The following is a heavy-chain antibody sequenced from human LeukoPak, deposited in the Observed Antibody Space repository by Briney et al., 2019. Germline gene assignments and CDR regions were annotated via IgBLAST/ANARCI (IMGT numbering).Heavy chain of an antibody. CDR2: IFSNDEK. CDR3: ARILGGYTSSWPRSGPIDY. V-gene: IGHV2-26*01. D-gene: IGHD6-13*01. Sequence: SGPTLVNPTQTLTLTCTVSGFSLSNAAMGVSYIRQPPGQALEWLAHIFSNDEKSYSTSLKRRLTISKDTSRSQVVLTMTNMDPVDTATYYCARILGGYTSSWPRSGPIDYWGQGTLVTVSS. J-gene: IGHJ4*02. CDR1: GFSLSNAAMG.